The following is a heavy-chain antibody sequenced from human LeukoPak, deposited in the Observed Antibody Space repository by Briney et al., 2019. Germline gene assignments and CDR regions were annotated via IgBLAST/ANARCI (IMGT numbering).Heavy chain of an antibody. CDR2: ISPGDSDT. D-gene: IGHD2-15*01. Sequence: GESLKISCKGSGYSFTNYWIAWVRQMPGKGLEWMAIISPGDSDTRYSPSFQGQVTVSADKSISTAHLQWSSLKASDSALYYCARRFCSGGTCYYFDSWGQGTLVTVSS. J-gene: IGHJ4*02. V-gene: IGHV5-51*01. CDR1: GYSFTNYW. CDR3: ARRFCSGGTCYYFDS.